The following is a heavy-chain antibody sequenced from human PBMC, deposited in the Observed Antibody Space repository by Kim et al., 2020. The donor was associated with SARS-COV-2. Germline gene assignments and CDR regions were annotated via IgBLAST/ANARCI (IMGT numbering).Heavy chain of an antibody. D-gene: IGHD6-6*01. CDR3: VKLKQASIAARGVLDY. Sequence: SVKGRLTIARDNSKNTLYLQMSSLRAEDTAVYYCVKLKQASIAARGVLDYWGQGTLVTVSS. J-gene: IGHJ4*02. V-gene: IGHV3-64D*09.